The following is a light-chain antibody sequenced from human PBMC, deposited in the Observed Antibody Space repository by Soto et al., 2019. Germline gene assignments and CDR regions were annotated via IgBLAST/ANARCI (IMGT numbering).Light chain of an antibody. V-gene: IGKV3-20*01. Sequence: EIVLTQSPGTLSLSPGERATLSCRASQSVSSSYLAWYQQKPGQAPRLLIYGASSRATGIPDRFSGSGSGTEFTLTISSLQSEDFAVYYCHQYVSWTFGQGTKVDIK. CDR1: QSVSSSY. J-gene: IGKJ1*01. CDR2: GAS. CDR3: HQYVSWT.